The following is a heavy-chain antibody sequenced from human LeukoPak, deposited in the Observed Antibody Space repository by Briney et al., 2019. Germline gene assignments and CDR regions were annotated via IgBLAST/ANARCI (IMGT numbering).Heavy chain of an antibody. CDR2: INPSGTGT. D-gene: IGHD5-18*01. Sequence: ASVKVSCKASGYTITNNYMHWVRQAPGQGLEWMGVINPSGTGTSYAQKFQGRITMSRDTSTSTVYMELSSLRSEDTALYYCARGSSGYSYGTGFDYWGQGTLVTVSS. CDR1: GYTITNNY. CDR3: ARGSSGYSYGTGFDY. J-gene: IGHJ4*02. V-gene: IGHV1-46*01.